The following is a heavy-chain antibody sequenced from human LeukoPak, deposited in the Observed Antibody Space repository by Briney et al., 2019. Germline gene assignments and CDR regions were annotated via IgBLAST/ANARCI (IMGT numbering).Heavy chain of an antibody. CDR2: IYPGDSDT. Sequence: GESLKISCKGSGYSFTSYWIGWVRQMPGKGLEWMGIIYPGDSDTRYSPSLQGQVTISADKSISTAYLQWSSLKASDTAMYYCAILGLVTAIPRVEDVWGQGTTVTVSS. CDR3: AILGLVTAIPRVEDV. V-gene: IGHV5-51*01. CDR1: GYSFTSYW. J-gene: IGHJ6*02. D-gene: IGHD2-21*02.